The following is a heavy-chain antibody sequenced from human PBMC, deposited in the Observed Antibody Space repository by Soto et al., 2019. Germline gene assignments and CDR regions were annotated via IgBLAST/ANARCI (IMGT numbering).Heavy chain of an antibody. Sequence: GESLKISCNASGYSFTTYWIGLVRQMPGKGLEWMGIIYPGDSDTRYSPSFQGQVTISADKSISTAYLQWRSLKASDNAMYYCARRGAVVPGDAFDIWGQGTMVTVSS. D-gene: IGHD3-22*01. V-gene: IGHV5-51*01. CDR2: IYPGDSDT. CDR3: ARRGAVVPGDAFDI. J-gene: IGHJ3*02. CDR1: GYSFTTYW.